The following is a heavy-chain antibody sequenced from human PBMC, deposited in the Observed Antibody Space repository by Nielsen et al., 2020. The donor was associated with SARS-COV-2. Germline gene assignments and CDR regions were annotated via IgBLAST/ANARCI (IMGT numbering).Heavy chain of an antibody. V-gene: IGHV3-23*01. CDR1: EFSFEKSA. CDR2: ISGQGAST. Sequence: GGSLRLSCAVSEFSFEKSAMSWVRQAPGKGLEWVSTISGQGASTYYADSVKGRFTISRDNFKNTLDLQLNSLRAEDTAVYYRARDLYYYGPLDYWGQGTLVTVSS. D-gene: IGHD3-10*01. CDR3: ARDLYYYGPLDY. J-gene: IGHJ4*02.